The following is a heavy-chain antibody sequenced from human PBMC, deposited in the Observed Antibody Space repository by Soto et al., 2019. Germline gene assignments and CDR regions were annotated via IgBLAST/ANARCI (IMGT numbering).Heavy chain of an antibody. D-gene: IGHD3-3*01. J-gene: IGHJ3*02. CDR2: INPATGAA. Sequence: QLHLVQSGAVVKKPGASVTVSCSASGYPVTAYYMHWVRQAPGRGLGWMGGINPATGAAKYTQTFQGRVTMPRDTSTSTGFMALSGLTSEDTAVFYCARGGGVGVAGSAAFDMWGQGTLVTVSS. CDR1: GYPVTAYY. V-gene: IGHV1-2*02. CDR3: ARGGGVGVAGSAAFDM.